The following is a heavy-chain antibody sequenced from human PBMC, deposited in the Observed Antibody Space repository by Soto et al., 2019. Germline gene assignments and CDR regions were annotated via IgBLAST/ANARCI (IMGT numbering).Heavy chain of an antibody. CDR2: INHSGST. CDR3: ARGVEWFGEPGWFDP. D-gene: IGHD3-10*01. V-gene: IGHV4-34*01. J-gene: IGHJ5*02. Sequence: PSETLSLTCAVYGGSFSGYYWSWIRQPPGKGLEWIGEINHSGSTSYNPSLKSRVTISVDTSKNQFSLKLSSVTAADTAVYYCARGVEWFGEPGWFDPWGQGTLVTVSS. CDR1: GGSFSGYY.